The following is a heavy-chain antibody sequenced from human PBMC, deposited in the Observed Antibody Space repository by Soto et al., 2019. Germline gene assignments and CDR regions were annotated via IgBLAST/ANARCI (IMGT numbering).Heavy chain of an antibody. CDR2: IYSGGST. D-gene: IGHD3-22*01. CDR1: GFTVSSNY. Sequence: GSLRLSCAASGFTVSSNYMSWVRQAPGKGLEWVSVIYSGGSTYYADSVKGRFTISRDNSKNTLYLQMNSLRAEDTAVYYCARDKGYYDSSGTSDYWGQGTLVTVSS. J-gene: IGHJ4*02. V-gene: IGHV3-66*01. CDR3: ARDKGYYDSSGTSDY.